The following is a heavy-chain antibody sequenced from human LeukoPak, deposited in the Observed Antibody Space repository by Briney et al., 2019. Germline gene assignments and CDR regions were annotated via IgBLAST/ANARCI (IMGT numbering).Heavy chain of an antibody. CDR1: GFTVSSNY. D-gene: IGHD3-10*01. V-gene: IGHV3-66*01. CDR2: INSGGST. Sequence: GGSLRLSCAASGFTVSSNYMSWVRQAPGKGLEWVSVINSGGSTYYADSVKGRFTISRDNSKNTLYLQMNSLRAEDTAVYYCAKSRELYDYYFDYWGQGTLVTVSS. CDR3: AKSRELYDYYFDY. J-gene: IGHJ4*02.